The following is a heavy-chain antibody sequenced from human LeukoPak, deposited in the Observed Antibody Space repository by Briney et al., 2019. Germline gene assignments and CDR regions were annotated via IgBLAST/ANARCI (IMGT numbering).Heavy chain of an antibody. V-gene: IGHV3-7*01. J-gene: IGHJ6*03. CDR3: ARDSGLIAVAGKLSSSGYYYYYMDV. Sequence: QAGGSLRLSCAASGFTFSSYWMSWVRQAPGKGLEWVANIKQDGSEKYYVDSVKGRFTISRDNSKNTLYLQMGSLRAEDMAVYYCARDSGLIAVAGKLSSSGYYYYYMDVWGKGTTVTVSS. CDR2: IKQDGSEK. D-gene: IGHD6-19*01. CDR1: GFTFSSYW.